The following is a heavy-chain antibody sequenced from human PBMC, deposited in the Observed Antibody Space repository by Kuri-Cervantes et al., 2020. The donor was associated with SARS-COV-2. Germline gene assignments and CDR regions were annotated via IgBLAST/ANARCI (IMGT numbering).Heavy chain of an antibody. D-gene: IGHD4-17*01. Sequence: EALNISCAVLDGSFSGYYWSWIRQPPGKGLEWIGEINHSGSTNYNPSLKSRVTISVDTSKNQFSLKLSSVTAADTAVYYCARRGPTTVTTFASLAEVGFQHWGQGTLVTVSS. CDR1: DGSFSGYY. CDR2: INHSGST. V-gene: IGHV4-34*01. CDR3: ARRGPTTVTTFASLAEVGFQH. J-gene: IGHJ1*01.